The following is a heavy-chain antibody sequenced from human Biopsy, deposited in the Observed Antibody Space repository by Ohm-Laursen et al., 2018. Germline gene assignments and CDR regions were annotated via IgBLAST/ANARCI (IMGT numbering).Heavy chain of an antibody. J-gene: IGHJ5*02. Sequence: TLSLTCPVSGASISNNNYYWGWIRQPPGKGLEWIGSIFYRGSTHYKPSLKSRVNISVDTSKNQFSLKLNSVTAADTAVYYCARDYDTSGYYYVSWGQGTLVTVSS. D-gene: IGHD3-22*01. V-gene: IGHV4-39*01. CDR2: IFYRGST. CDR3: ARDYDTSGYYYVS. CDR1: GASISNNNYY.